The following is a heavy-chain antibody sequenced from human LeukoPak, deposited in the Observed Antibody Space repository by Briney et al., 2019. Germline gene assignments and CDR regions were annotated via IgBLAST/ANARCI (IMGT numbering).Heavy chain of an antibody. V-gene: IGHV3-23*01. CDR2: ISGSGGST. D-gene: IGHD3-22*01. Sequence: PGGSLRLSCAASGFTFSSYAMSWVRQAPGKGLEWVSAISGSGGSTYYADPVKGRFTISRDNSKNTLYLQMNSLRAEDTAVYYCAKFTRGGSGYYYFDYWGQGTLVTVSS. J-gene: IGHJ4*02. CDR3: AKFTRGGSGYYYFDY. CDR1: GFTFSSYA.